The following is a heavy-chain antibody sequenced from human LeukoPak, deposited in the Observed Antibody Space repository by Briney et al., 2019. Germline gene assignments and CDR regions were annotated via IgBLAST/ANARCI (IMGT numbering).Heavy chain of an antibody. J-gene: IGHJ6*03. CDR2: IIPILGIA. V-gene: IGHV1-69*04. D-gene: IGHD3-10*01. Sequence: GSSVKVSCKASGGTFSSYAISWVRQAPGQGLEWMGRIIPILGIANYAQKFQGRVTITADKSTSTAYMELSSLRSEDTAVYYCARDQGGGVRDLYYYYMDVWGKGTTVTVSS. CDR1: GGTFSSYA. CDR3: ARDQGGGVRDLYYYYMDV.